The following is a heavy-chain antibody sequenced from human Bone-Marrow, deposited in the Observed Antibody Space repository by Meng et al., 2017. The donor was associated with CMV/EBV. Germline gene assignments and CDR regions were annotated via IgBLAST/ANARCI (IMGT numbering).Heavy chain of an antibody. V-gene: IGHV1-2*02. CDR3: ARGRRDYDFWSGYYSFDD. CDR2: INPNSGGT. J-gene: IGHJ4*02. D-gene: IGHD3-3*01. Sequence: ASVKVSCKASGYTFTAHFFHWVRQAPGQGLEWMGWINPNSGGTNYAQKFQGRVTMTRDTSISTAYMELSRLRSDDTAVYYCARGRRDYDFWSGYYSFDDWGQGTLVTVSS. CDR1: GYTFTAHF.